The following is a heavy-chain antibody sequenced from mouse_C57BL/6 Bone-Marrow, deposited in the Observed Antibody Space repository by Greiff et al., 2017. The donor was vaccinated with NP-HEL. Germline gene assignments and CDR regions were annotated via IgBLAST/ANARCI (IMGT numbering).Heavy chain of an antibody. D-gene: IGHD6-5*01. CDR3: TSPMYYFDY. J-gene: IGHJ2*01. CDR1: GFNIKDDY. CDR2: IDPENGDT. Sequence: DVQLQESGAELVRPGASVKLSCTASGFNIKDDYMHWVKQRPEQGLEWIGWIDPENGDTEYASKFQGKATITADTSSNTAYLQLSSLTSEDTAVYYCTSPMYYFDYWGQGTTLTVSS. V-gene: IGHV14-4*01.